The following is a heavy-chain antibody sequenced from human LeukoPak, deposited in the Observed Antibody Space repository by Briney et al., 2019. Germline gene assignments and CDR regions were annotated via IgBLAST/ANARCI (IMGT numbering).Heavy chain of an antibody. CDR2: INHSGST. V-gene: IGHV4-34*01. Sequence: SETLSLTCAVYGGSFSGYYWSWIRQPPGKGLEWIGEINHSGSTNYNPSLKSRVTISVDTSKNQFSLKLSSVTAADTAVYYCARRSGWLLKGSWFDPWGQGTLVTVSS. CDR1: GGSFSGYY. D-gene: IGHD5-24*01. CDR3: ARRSGWLLKGSWFDP. J-gene: IGHJ5*02.